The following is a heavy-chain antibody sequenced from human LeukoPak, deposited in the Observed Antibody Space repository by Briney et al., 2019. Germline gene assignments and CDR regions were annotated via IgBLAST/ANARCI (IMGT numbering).Heavy chain of an antibody. CDR2: INHSGST. CDR1: GGSFSGYY. D-gene: IGHD6-19*01. Sequence: SETLSLTCAVYGGSFSGYYWSWIRQHPGKGLEWIGEINHSGSTNYNPSLKSRVTISVDTSKNQFSLKLSSVTAADTAVYYCASEYSSGRGFDYWGQGTLVTVSS. V-gene: IGHV4-34*01. J-gene: IGHJ4*02. CDR3: ASEYSSGRGFDY.